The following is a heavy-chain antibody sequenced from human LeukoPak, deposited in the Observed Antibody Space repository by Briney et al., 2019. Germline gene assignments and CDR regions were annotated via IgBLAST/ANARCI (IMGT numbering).Heavy chain of an antibody. CDR3: ARDLYAYDSSGYYSGSPFDI. J-gene: IGHJ3*02. CDR1: GGSISSGDSY. D-gene: IGHD3-22*01. Sequence: SETLSLTCTVSGGSISSGDSYWSWIRQPPGKGLEWIGYIYYSGGTYYNPSLKSRVTISVDTSKNQFSLKLSSVTAAGTAVYYCARDLYAYDSSGYYSGSPFDIWGQGTMVTVSS. CDR2: IYYSGGT. V-gene: IGHV4-30-4*01.